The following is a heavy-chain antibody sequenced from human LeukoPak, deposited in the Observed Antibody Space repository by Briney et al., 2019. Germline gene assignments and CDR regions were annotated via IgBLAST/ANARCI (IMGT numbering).Heavy chain of an antibody. Sequence: ASVKVSCKASGYTFTSYYMHWVRQATGQWLEWMGWMNPNSGNTGYAQKFQGRVTMTRNTSINTAYMDLSSLRSEDTAVYYCAAGYSSLPDYWGQGTLVTVSS. CDR2: MNPNSGNT. D-gene: IGHD6-13*01. CDR3: AAGYSSLPDY. J-gene: IGHJ4*02. V-gene: IGHV1-8*02. CDR1: GYTFTSYY.